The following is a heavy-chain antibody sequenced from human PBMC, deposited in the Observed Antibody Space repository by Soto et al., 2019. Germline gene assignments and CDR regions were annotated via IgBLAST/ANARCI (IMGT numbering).Heavy chain of an antibody. D-gene: IGHD2-2*01. CDR1: GGSISSGGYY. Sequence: SETLSLTCTVSGGSISSGGYYWSWIRQHPGKGLEWIGYIYYSGSTYYNPSLKSRVTISVDTSKNQFSLKLSSVTAADTAVYYCARSTHAYRRRYYFDYWGQGTLVTVSS. CDR2: IYYSGST. J-gene: IGHJ4*02. CDR3: ARSTHAYRRRYYFDY. V-gene: IGHV4-31*03.